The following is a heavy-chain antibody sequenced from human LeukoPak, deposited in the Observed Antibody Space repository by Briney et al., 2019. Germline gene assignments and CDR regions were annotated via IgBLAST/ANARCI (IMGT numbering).Heavy chain of an antibody. CDR2: IITSGTNT. J-gene: IGHJ3*02. V-gene: IGHV3-23*01. CDR3: AKSIRRAFDI. CDR1: GFTFSHYD. Sequence: PGGSLRLSCAASGFTFSHYDMTWVRQAQGKGLEWVSGIITSGTNTYYADSVKGRFTISRDNSRNTLYLQMNSLRAEDTALYYCAKSIRRAFDIWGQGTMVTVSS. D-gene: IGHD2-21*01.